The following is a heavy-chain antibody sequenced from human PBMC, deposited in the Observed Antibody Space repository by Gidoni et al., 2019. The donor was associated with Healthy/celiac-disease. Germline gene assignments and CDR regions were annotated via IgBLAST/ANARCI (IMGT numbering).Heavy chain of an antibody. CDR3: ARDAFPGEARPPRF. CDR2: ISYDGSNK. D-gene: IGHD3-10*01. CDR1: GFTFSSYA. J-gene: IGHJ4*02. V-gene: IGHV3-30*04. Sequence: QVHLVESGGGVVQPGRSLRLSCAASGFTFSSYAMHWGRQAPGKGLEWVAVISYDGSNKYYADSVKGRFTISRDNSKNRLYLQMNSLRAEETAVYYCARDAFPGEARPPRFWGQGTLVTVSS.